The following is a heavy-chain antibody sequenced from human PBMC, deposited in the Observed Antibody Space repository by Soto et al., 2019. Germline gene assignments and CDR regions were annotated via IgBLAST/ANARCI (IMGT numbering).Heavy chain of an antibody. D-gene: IGHD6-19*01. V-gene: IGHV3-30*18. Sequence: LRLSCAASGFTFSSYGMHWVRQAPGKGLEWVAVISYDGSNKCYADSVKGRFTISRDNSKNTLYLQMSSLRAEDTAVYYCVKDGSSGWPSYYCMDVWCPGTTVT. J-gene: IGHJ6*02. CDR3: VKDGSSGWPSYYCMDV. CDR2: ISYDGSNK. CDR1: GFTFSSYG.